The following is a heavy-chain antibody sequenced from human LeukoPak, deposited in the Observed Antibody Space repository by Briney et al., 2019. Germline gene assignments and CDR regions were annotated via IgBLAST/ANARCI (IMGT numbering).Heavy chain of an antibody. V-gene: IGHV4-4*07. Sequence: SETLSLTCTVSGGSISSCYWSWIRQPAGKGLEWIGRIYTSGSTNYNPSLKSRVTMSIDTSKNQFSLKVSSVTAADTAVYYCARESSGYYPLDYWGQGTLVTVSS. CDR3: ARESSGYYPLDY. D-gene: IGHD3-22*01. J-gene: IGHJ4*02. CDR2: IYTSGST. CDR1: GGSISSCY.